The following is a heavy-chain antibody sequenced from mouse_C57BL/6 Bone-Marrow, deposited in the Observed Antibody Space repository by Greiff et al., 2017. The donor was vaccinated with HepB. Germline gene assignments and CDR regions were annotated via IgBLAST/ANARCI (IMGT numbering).Heavy chain of an antibody. J-gene: IGHJ2*01. V-gene: IGHV7-1*01. CDR2: SRNKANDYTT. Sequence: EVQLVDSGGGLVQPGRSLRLSCATSGFTFSDFYMEWVRQAPGKGLEWIAASRNKANDYTTEYSASVKGRFIVSRDTSQSILYLQMNALRAEDTAIYYCAREYGYFVFDYWGQGTTLTVSS. CDR1: GFTFSDFY. CDR3: AREYGYFVFDY. D-gene: IGHD2-2*01.